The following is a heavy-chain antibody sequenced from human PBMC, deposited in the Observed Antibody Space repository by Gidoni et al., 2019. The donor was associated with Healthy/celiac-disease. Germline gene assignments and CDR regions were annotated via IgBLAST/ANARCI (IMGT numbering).Heavy chain of an antibody. J-gene: IGHJ3*02. Sequence: VQLVQSGAEVNKPGESMKISCTGSGYIFTSCWIGWVRQMPGKGLEWLGIIYSGDSDTRYSPSFQGQVTISADKSISTAYLQWSSLKASDTAMYYCARHGPTLYCSGGSCYPRDAFDIWGQGTMVTVSS. CDR1: GYIFTSCW. V-gene: IGHV5-51*01. CDR2: IYSGDSDT. D-gene: IGHD2-15*01. CDR3: ARHGPTLYCSGGSCYPRDAFDI.